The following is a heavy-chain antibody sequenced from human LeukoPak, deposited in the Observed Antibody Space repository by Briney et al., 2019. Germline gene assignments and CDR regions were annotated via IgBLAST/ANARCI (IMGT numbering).Heavy chain of an antibody. D-gene: IGHD3-10*01. CDR1: GFTFSNAW. CDR2: IKSKTDGGTT. CDR3: TTDPCFGELLEDY. J-gene: IGHJ4*02. V-gene: IGHV3-15*01. Sequence: GSLRLSCAASGFTFSNAWMSWVRQAPGKGLEWVGRIKSKTDGGTTDYAAPVKGRFTISRDDSKNTLYLQMNSLKTEDTAVYYCTTDPCFGELLEDYWGQGTLVTVSS.